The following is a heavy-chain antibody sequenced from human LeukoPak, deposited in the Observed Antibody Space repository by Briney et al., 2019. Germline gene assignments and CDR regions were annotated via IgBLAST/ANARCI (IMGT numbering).Heavy chain of an antibody. CDR1: GYSFTSYW. V-gene: IGHV5-51*01. CDR2: IYPGNSDT. Sequence: GESLKISCQGSGYSFTSYWIGWVRQMPGKGLEWMGIIYPGNSDTRYSPSFQGQVTISVDKSISTAYLQWSSLKASDAAMYYCARRGYYDSSGRNKWFDPWGQGTLVTVSS. CDR3: ARRGYYDSSGRNKWFDP. D-gene: IGHD3-22*01. J-gene: IGHJ5*02.